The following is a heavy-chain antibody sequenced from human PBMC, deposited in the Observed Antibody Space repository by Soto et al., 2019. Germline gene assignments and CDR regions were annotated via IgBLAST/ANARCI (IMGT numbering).Heavy chain of an antibody. J-gene: IGHJ5*02. V-gene: IGHV4-34*01. CDR1: RGALSGYS. D-gene: IGHD3-16*01. CDR2: INYSEDT. Sequence: PSETLSLTCAVYRGALSGYSWNWIRQPPGKGLEWIGEINYSEDTNPTYNPSLKSRVTISADRTNNQLFLRLTSVTAADTAIYYCARDHDYVGGSHRNWLGLWGQGTPVTVSS. CDR3: ARDHDYVGGSHRNWLGL.